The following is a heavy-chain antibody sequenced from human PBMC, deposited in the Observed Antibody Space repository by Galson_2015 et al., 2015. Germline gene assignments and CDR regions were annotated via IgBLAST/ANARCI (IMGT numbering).Heavy chain of an antibody. CDR3: ARDGAGAGTTIKGDWFDP. V-gene: IGHV3-33*01. D-gene: IGHD6-19*01. Sequence: SLRLSCAASGFTFSSYGMHWVRQAPGKGLEWVAVIWYDGSNKYYADSVKGRFTISRDNSKNTLYLQMNSLRAEDTAVYYCARDGAGAGTTIKGDWFDPWGQGTLVTVSP. CDR2: IWYDGSNK. CDR1: GFTFSSYG. J-gene: IGHJ5*02.